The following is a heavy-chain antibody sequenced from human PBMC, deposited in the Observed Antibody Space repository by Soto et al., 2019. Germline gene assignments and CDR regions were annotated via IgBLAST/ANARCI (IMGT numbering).Heavy chain of an antibody. J-gene: IGHJ4*02. V-gene: IGHV5-51*03. CDR1: GYSFPSYW. D-gene: IGHD2-8*01. CDR3: ARLSGCNNGVCYKFDY. CDR2: VYPGDSGT. Sequence: PGESLKISCKGSGYSFPSYWIGWVRQMPGKGREWMGIVYPGDSGTRYSPSFQGQVTISADKSISTAYLQWSSLKASDTAMYYCARLSGCNNGVCYKFDYWGQGTLVTVSS.